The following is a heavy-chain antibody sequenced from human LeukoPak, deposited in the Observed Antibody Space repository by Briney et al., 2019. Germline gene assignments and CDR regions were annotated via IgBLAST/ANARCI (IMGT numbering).Heavy chain of an antibody. CDR1: GYTFTNYW. Sequence: GESLQISRKVSGYTFTNYWIGWVRQMPGKGLEFMGIIYPGDSDTRYSPSFQGQVTISVDKSINTAYLQWSSLKASDSAMYYCARAGYSNRWDGVDYWGQGTLVTVSS. D-gene: IGHD2/OR15-2a*01. J-gene: IGHJ4*02. CDR3: ARAGYSNRWDGVDY. V-gene: IGHV5-51*01. CDR2: IYPGDSDT.